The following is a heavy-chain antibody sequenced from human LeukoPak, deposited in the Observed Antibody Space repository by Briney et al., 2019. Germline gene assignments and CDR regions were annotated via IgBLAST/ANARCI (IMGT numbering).Heavy chain of an antibody. V-gene: IGHV1-18*01. J-gene: IGHJ4*02. CDR3: ARDYNEDYFDY. D-gene: IGHD5-24*01. Sequence: ASVKVSCKASGYTFTSYDINWVRQATGQGLEWMGWMNPNSGNTNYAQKLQGRVTMTTDTSTSTAYMELRSLRSDDTAVYYCARDYNEDYFDYWGQGTLVTVSS. CDR1: GYTFTSYD. CDR2: MNPNSGNT.